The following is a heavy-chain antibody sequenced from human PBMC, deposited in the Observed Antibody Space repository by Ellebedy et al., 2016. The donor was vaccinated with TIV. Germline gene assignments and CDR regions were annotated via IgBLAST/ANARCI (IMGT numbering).Heavy chain of an antibody. CDR1: GGSISSSSYY. Sequence: SETLSLTXTVSGGSISSSSYYWGWIRQPPGKGLEWIGSIYYSGSTYYNPSLKSRVTISVDTSKNQFSLKLSSVTAADTAVYYCARTYSGSYANFDYWGQGTLVTVSS. J-gene: IGHJ4*02. V-gene: IGHV4-39*01. CDR3: ARTYSGSYANFDY. D-gene: IGHD1-26*01. CDR2: IYYSGST.